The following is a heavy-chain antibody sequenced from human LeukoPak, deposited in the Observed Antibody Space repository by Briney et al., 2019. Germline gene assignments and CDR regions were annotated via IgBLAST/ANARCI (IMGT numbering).Heavy chain of an antibody. V-gene: IGHV4-39*07. CDR2: IHHNGVT. CDR1: GGSINSGSYY. Sequence: SETLCLTCTVSGGSINSGSYYWGWIRQPPGRGLEWIGSIHHNGVTFYNPSLKTRATVSVDTSKNQFSLKLISVTAADTAVYYCTAERAGTIVDYWGQGTLVTVSS. J-gene: IGHJ4*02. CDR3: TAERAGTIVDY. D-gene: IGHD1-1*01.